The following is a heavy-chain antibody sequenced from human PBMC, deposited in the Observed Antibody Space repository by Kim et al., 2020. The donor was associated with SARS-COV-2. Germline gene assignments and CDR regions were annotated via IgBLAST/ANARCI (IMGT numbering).Heavy chain of an antibody. Sequence: GGSLRLSCAASGFTFDDYAMHWVRQAPGKGLEWVSGISWNSGSIGYADSVKGRFTISRDNAKNSLYLQMNSLRAEDTALYYCAKDHYDSSGYPDYWGQGTLVTVSS. CDR2: ISWNSGSI. D-gene: IGHD3-22*01. CDR1: GFTFDDYA. CDR3: AKDHYDSSGYPDY. V-gene: IGHV3-9*01. J-gene: IGHJ4*02.